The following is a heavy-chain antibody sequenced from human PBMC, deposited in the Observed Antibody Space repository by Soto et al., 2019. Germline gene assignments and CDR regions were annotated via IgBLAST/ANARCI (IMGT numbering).Heavy chain of an antibody. Sequence: SVKVSCKASGGTFSSYAISWVRQAPGQGLEWMGGIIPIFGTANYAQKFQGRVTITADESTSTAYMELSSLRSEDTAVYYCAIPTQRIMAAATGFDYWGQGTLVTVSS. V-gene: IGHV1-69*13. J-gene: IGHJ4*02. D-gene: IGHD6-13*01. CDR3: AIPTQRIMAAATGFDY. CDR2: IIPIFGTA. CDR1: GGTFSSYA.